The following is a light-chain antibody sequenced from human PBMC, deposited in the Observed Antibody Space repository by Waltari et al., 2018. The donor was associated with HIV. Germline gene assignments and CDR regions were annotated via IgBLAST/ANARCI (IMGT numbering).Light chain of an antibody. J-gene: IGKJ4*01. CDR1: KSVSSY. Sequence: EIVLTQSPATLSLSPGERATLSCRASKSVSSYFAWYKQKPGQAPRLLIYDASKRATGIPARFSGSGSGTDFTLTINSLEPEDFAVYYCQQRSNWPPAFGGGTKVEIK. CDR2: DAS. V-gene: IGKV3-11*01. CDR3: QQRSNWPPA.